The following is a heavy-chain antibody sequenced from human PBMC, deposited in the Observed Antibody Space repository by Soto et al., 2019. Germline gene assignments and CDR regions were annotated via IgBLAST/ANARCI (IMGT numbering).Heavy chain of an antibody. J-gene: IGHJ5*02. Sequence: QVQLVESGGGVVQPGRSLRLSCAASGFTFSSYAMHWVRQAPGKGLEWVAVISFDGSNRYYVDSVKGRLTISRDNSKNTLYLQMNSLRAEDTAVYYCARAFSSRSWFDPWGQGTLVTVSS. V-gene: IGHV3-30-3*01. D-gene: IGHD6-13*01. CDR1: GFTFSSYA. CDR3: ARAFSSRSWFDP. CDR2: ISFDGSNR.